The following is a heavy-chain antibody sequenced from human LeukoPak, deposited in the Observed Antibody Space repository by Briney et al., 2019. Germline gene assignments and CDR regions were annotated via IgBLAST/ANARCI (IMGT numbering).Heavy chain of an antibody. J-gene: IGHJ3*02. CDR1: GGSFSGYY. D-gene: IGHD2-2*01. V-gene: IGHV4-34*01. Sequence: SETLSLTCAVYGGSFSGYYWSWIRQPPGKGLEWIGEINHSGSTNYNPSLKSRVTISVDTSKNQFSLKLSSVTPADTAVYYCASQPAADAFDIWGQGTMVTVSS. CDR3: ASQPAADAFDI. CDR2: INHSGST.